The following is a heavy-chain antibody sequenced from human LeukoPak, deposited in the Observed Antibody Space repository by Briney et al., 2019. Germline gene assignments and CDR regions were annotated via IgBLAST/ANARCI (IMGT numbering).Heavy chain of an antibody. CDR2: IIPIFGTA. J-gene: IGHJ6*02. CDR3: ARRKETYYYDGSGYYPYYYGMDV. D-gene: IGHD3-22*01. Sequence: SVKVSCKASGGTFSSYAVSWVRQAPGQGLEWMGGIIPIFGTANYAQKFQGRVTITADESTSTAYMELSSLRSEDTAVYYCARRKETYYYDGSGYYPYYYGMDVWGQGTTVTVSS. V-gene: IGHV1-69*13. CDR1: GGTFSSYA.